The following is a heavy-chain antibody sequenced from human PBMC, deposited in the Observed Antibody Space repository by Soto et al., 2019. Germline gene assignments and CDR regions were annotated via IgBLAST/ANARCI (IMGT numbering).Heavy chain of an antibody. V-gene: IGHV2-26*01. Sequence: QVTLKESGPVLVKPTETLTLTCTVSGFSLSSLRMGVTWIRQPPGKALEWLAHIFSSDGEFYSTSLKSRLNISKDTSKSQVVLTMSNMDPVDTDTYYCLRLRAGEVADVGGQGTTGNVSS. CDR3: LRLRAGEVADV. J-gene: IGHJ6*01. CDR2: IFSSDGE. D-gene: IGHD6-25*01. CDR1: GFSLSSLRMG.